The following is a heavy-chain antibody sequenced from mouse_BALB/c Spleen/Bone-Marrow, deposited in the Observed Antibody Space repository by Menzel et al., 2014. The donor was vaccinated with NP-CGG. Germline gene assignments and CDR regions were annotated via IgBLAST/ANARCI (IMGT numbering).Heavy chain of an antibody. CDR1: GYTFTSYW. CDR2: FAPGSGNT. V-gene: IGHV1S41*01. D-gene: IGHD2-2*01. CDR3: ARARSTVFTTWYFDV. Sequence: DLVKPGASVKLSCKASGYTFTSYWINWIKQRPGQGLEWIGRFAPGSGNTYYNEMFKGKATLTVDTSSSTAYIQLSSLSSEDSAVYFCARARSTVFTTWYFDVWGAGTTVTVSS. J-gene: IGHJ1*01.